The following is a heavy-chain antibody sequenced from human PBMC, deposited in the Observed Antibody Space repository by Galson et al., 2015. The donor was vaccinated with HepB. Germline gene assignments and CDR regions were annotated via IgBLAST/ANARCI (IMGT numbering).Heavy chain of an antibody. V-gene: IGHV3-23*01. CDR1: GFTFSIYA. CDR2: ISTSGDGT. Sequence: SLRLSCAASGFTFSIYAMTWVRQAPGEGLEWVSAISTSGDGTYYADSVKGRFTISRDNSKNTLYLQMNSLRAEDTAVYYCAKDHSSGWYRYYYYYYGMDVWGQGTTVTVSS. D-gene: IGHD6-19*01. J-gene: IGHJ6*02. CDR3: AKDHSSGWYRYYYYYYGMDV.